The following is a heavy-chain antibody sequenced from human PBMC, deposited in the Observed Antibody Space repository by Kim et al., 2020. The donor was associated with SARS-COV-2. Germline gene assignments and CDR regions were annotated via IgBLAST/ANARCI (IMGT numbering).Heavy chain of an antibody. CDR3: ARGPFITYYYDSSGPGAFDY. CDR2: IYPGDSDT. Sequence: GESLKISCKGSGYSFTSYWIGWVRQMPGKGLEWMGIIYPGDSDTRYSPSFQGQVTISADKSISTAYLQWSSLKASDTAMYYCARGPFITYYYDSSGPGAFDYWGQGTLVTVSS. J-gene: IGHJ4*02. D-gene: IGHD3-22*01. V-gene: IGHV5-51*01. CDR1: GYSFTSYW.